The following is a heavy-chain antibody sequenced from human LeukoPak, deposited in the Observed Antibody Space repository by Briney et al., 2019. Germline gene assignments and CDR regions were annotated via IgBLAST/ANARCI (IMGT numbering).Heavy chain of an antibody. CDR3: AKTPEHFDY. Sequence: PGGSLRLSCAVSGFPFSNYGMSWVRQAPGKGLEWVSAISGSGGSTYYADSVKGRFTISRDNSKNTLYLQMNSLRAEDTAVYYCAKTPEHFDYWGQGTLVTVSS. D-gene: IGHD1/OR15-1a*01. CDR2: ISGSGGST. CDR1: GFPFSNYG. J-gene: IGHJ4*02. V-gene: IGHV3-23*01.